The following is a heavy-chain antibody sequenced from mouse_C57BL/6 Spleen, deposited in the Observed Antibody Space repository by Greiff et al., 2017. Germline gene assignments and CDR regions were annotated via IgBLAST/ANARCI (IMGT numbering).Heavy chain of an antibody. Sequence: VQLQQSVAELVRPGASVKLSCTASGFNIKNTYMPWVKQRPEQGLEWIGRIDPANGNTKYAPKFQGKATITADTSSNTAYLQLSSLTSEDTAIYYCARNYGSSSYAMDYWGQGTSVTVSS. CDR2: IDPANGNT. CDR3: ARNYGSSSYAMDY. V-gene: IGHV14-3*01. J-gene: IGHJ4*01. CDR1: GFNIKNTY. D-gene: IGHD1-1*01.